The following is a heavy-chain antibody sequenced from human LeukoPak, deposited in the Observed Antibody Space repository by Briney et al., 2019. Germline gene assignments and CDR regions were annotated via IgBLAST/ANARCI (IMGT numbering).Heavy chain of an antibody. J-gene: IGHJ4*02. CDR3: ARGGPYYGSGSYYGPYYFDY. CDR2: IYTSGST. D-gene: IGHD3-10*01. V-gene: IGHV4-4*07. CDR1: GGSISSYY. Sequence: PSETLSLTCTVSGGSISSYYWSWIRQPAGKGLEWIGRIYTSGSTNYNPSLKSRVTISVDTSKNQFSLKLSSVTAADTAVYYCARGGPYYGSGSYYGPYYFDYWGQGTLVTVSS.